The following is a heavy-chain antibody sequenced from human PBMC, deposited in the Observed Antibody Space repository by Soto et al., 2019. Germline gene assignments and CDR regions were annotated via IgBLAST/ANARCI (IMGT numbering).Heavy chain of an antibody. D-gene: IGHD4-17*01. CDR3: ARTTTPTPI. J-gene: IGHJ4*02. CDR2: IYYSGNT. V-gene: IGHV4-31*03. CDR1: GGSISSGGYY. Sequence: QVQLQESGPGLVKPSQTLSLTCTVSGGSISSGGYYWSWIRQHPGKGLEWIGYIYYSGNTYYNPSLKRRITISVDPSKHHFSLKLSSVTAADTALYYSARTTTPTPIWGQGTLVTVSS.